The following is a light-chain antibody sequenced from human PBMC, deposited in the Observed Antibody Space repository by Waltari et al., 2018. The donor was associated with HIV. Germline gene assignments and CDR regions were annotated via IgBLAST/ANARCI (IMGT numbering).Light chain of an antibody. CDR2: LEGGGFY. CDR3: ETWDSSTWV. V-gene: IGLV4-60*02. J-gene: IGLJ3*02. Sequence: QPVLTQSSSASASLGSSVKLTCTLTSGHSRNIIAWHQQQPGKAPRYLMKLEGGGFYNKGSGVPYRFSGSSYGADRYLTSSNLQFEDEADYYCETWDSSTWVFGGGTKLTVL. CDR1: SGHSRNI.